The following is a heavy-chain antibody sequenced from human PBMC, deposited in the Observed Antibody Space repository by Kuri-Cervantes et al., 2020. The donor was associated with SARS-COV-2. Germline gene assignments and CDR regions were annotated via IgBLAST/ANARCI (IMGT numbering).Heavy chain of an antibody. Sequence: GESLKISCKGSGYRFSSYWISWVRQMPGKGLEWMGRIDPSDSYSNYSPSFQGHVTISVDKSISTAYLQWNSLKASDTAIYYCARHGDGCSGTICHYAWFDPWGQGTLVTVSS. CDR3: ARHGDGCSGTICHYAWFDP. D-gene: IGHD2-2*01. CDR2: IDPSDSYS. CDR1: GYRFSSYW. V-gene: IGHV5-10-1*01. J-gene: IGHJ5*02.